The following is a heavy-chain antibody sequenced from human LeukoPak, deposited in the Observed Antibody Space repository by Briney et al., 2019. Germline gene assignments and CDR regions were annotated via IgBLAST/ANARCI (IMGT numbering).Heavy chain of an antibody. Sequence: QTGGSLRLSCAASGFTFDDYAMHWVRQAPGKGLEWVSGISWNSGSIGYADSVKGRFTISRDNAKNSLYLQMNSLRAEDTALYYCAKDSSIYYDSSAHGVFYYYGMDVWGQGTTVTVS. CDR1: GFTFDDYA. D-gene: IGHD3-22*01. V-gene: IGHV3-9*01. CDR2: ISWNSGSI. J-gene: IGHJ6*02. CDR3: AKDSSIYYDSSAHGVFYYYGMDV.